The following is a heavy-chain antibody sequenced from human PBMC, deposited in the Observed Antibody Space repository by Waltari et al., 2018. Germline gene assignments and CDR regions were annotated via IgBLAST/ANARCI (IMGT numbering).Heavy chain of an antibody. CDR2: ISGSGGST. CDR3: AKDRFSDSSSWHGTFDY. CDR1: GFTFSSYA. Sequence: EVQLLESGGGLVQPGGSLRLSCAASGFTFSSYAMSWVRQAPGKGLEWVSAISGSGGSTYYADSVKGRFTISRDNSKNTLYLQMNSLRAEDTAVYYCAKDRFSDSSSWHGTFDYWGQGTLVTVSS. V-gene: IGHV3-23*01. J-gene: IGHJ4*02. D-gene: IGHD6-13*01.